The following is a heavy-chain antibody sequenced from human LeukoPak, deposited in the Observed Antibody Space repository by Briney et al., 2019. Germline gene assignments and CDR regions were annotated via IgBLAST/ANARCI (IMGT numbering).Heavy chain of an antibody. D-gene: IGHD6-6*01. V-gene: IGHV1-58*01. CDR1: GFTFTSSA. J-gene: IGHJ4*02. CDR3: AAEWWQSSSRPQFDY. Sequence: SVKVSCKASGFTFTSSAVQWVRHARGQRLEWRGWVVVGSGNTNSAQKFQEGVTITRDMSTSTAYMELSSLRSEDTAVYYCAAEWWQSSSRPQFDYWGQGTLVTVSS. CDR2: VVVGSGNT.